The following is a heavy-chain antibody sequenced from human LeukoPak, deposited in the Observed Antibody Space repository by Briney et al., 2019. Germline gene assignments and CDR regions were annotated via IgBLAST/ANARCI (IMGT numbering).Heavy chain of an antibody. Sequence: GGSLRLSCAASGFTFSSYGMHWVRQAPGKGLEWVAVLWYDGSNKYYADSVKGRFTISRDNSKNTLYLQMNSLRAEDTAVYYCARDEYSSSWYRLVYYYYGMDVWGQGTTVTVSS. D-gene: IGHD6-13*01. J-gene: IGHJ6*02. CDR3: ARDEYSSSWYRLVYYYYGMDV. CDR2: LWYDGSNK. V-gene: IGHV3-33*01. CDR1: GFTFSSYG.